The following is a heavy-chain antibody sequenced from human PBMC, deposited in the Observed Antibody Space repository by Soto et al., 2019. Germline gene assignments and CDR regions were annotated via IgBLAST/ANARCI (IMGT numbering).Heavy chain of an antibody. CDR1: SFIFISYG. V-gene: IGHV3-30*03. J-gene: IGHJ1*01. D-gene: IGHD5-18*01. CDR2: TSYDGNNK. Sequence: GGSLRLSCAAPSFIFISYGMHWVRQAQGKGLEWLAVTSYDGNNKYYGDSVKGRFTICRDESKYTLYLQMSCLRPEDTAVYYCASTVDTTMVTWTLGNWGQGTLVTVGS. CDR3: ASTVDTTMVTWTLGN.